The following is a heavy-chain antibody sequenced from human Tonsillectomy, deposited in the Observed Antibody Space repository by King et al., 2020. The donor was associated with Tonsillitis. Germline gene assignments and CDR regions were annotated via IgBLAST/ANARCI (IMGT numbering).Heavy chain of an antibody. CDR2: ISWDGGST. V-gene: IGHV3-43*01. Sequence: VQLVESGGVVVQPGGSLRLSCTASGFTFDDYTMHWVRQAPGKGLEWVSLISWDGGSTYYADSVKGRFTISRDNSKNSLSLQMNSLRTEDTALYYCAKALPRIAAAGSLDYWGQGTLVTVSS. CDR3: AKALPRIAAAGSLDY. CDR1: GFTFDDYT. J-gene: IGHJ4*02. D-gene: IGHD6-13*01.